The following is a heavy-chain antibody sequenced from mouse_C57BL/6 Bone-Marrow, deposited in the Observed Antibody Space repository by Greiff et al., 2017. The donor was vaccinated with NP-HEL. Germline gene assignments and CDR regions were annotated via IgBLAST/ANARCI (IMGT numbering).Heavy chain of an antibody. V-gene: IGHV1-5*01. D-gene: IGHD1-1*01. CDR3: TVDYYGSSSDWYFDV. J-gene: IGHJ1*03. Sequence: EVQLQQSGTVLARPGASVKMSCKTSGYTFTSYWMHWVKQRPGQGLEWLGAIYPGNSDTSYSQKFKGKAKLTAVTSASTAYMELSSLTNEDSAVYYCTVDYYGSSSDWYFDVWGTGTTVTVSS. CDR2: IYPGNSDT. CDR1: GYTFTSYW.